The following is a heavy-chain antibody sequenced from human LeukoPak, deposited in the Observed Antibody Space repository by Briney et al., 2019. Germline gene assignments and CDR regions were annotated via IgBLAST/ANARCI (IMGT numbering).Heavy chain of an antibody. J-gene: IGHJ4*02. D-gene: IGHD3-22*01. CDR1: GFTFSSYG. CDR3: ARGYDSSGYQGY. Sequence: PGRSLRLSCAASGFTFSSYGMHWVRQAPGKGLEWVAVIWYDGSNKYYADSVKGRFTISRDNSKNTLYLQMNSLRAEDTAVYYCARGYDSSGYQGYWGQGTLVTVSS. CDR2: IWYDGSNK. V-gene: IGHV3-33*01.